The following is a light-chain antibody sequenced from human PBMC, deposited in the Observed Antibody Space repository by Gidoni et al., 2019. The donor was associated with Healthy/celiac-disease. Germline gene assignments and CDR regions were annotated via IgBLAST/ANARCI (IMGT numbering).Light chain of an antibody. CDR1: QSVLYSSNNKNY. Sequence: DIVMTQSPDSLAVSLGERATINCKSSQSVLYSSNNKNYLAWYQQKPGQPPKLLIYWASTRASGVPDRFSGSGSGTDFTLTISSLQAEDVAVYYCQQYYSTLTFXGXTKVXIK. CDR3: QQYYSTLT. V-gene: IGKV4-1*01. CDR2: WAS. J-gene: IGKJ4*01.